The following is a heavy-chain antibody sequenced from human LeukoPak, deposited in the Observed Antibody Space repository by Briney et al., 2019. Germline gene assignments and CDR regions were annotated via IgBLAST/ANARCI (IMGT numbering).Heavy chain of an antibody. Sequence: SGGSLRLSCAASGFTFSSYSMNWVRQAPGKGLEWVSSISSSSSYIYYADSVKGRFTISRDNAKNSLYLQMNSLRAEDTAVYYCARDATVTTPYFDHWGQGTLVTVSS. CDR2: ISSSSSYI. CDR3: ARDATVTTPYFDH. D-gene: IGHD4-17*01. J-gene: IGHJ4*02. CDR1: GFTFSSYS. V-gene: IGHV3-21*01.